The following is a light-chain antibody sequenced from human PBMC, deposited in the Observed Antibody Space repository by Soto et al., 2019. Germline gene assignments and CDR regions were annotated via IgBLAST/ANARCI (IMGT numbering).Light chain of an antibody. CDR1: QSISSGG. CDR2: DAS. Sequence: EIVWTQSPGTLSLSPGERATLSCRASQSISSGGLAWYQQKPGQAPRLLIYDASSRATGIPDRFSGRGSGTDFTLTINTLEPEDFAVYFCQQYDRSPETFGPGTKVDIK. CDR3: QQYDRSPET. V-gene: IGKV3-20*01. J-gene: IGKJ3*01.